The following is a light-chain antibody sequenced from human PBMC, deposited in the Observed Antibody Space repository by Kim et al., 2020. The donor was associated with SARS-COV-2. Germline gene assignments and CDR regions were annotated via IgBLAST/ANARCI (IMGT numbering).Light chain of an antibody. CDR3: IQGLRWPYT. J-gene: IGKJ2*01. V-gene: IGKV2-30*02. Sequence: DVVMTQSPLSLPVTLGQPASISCRSSQSLVHSNGDTYLTWFQQRPGQSPRRLIYQVSKRDSGVPDRFSGSGSGTDFTLKISRVEAEDVGIYYCIQGLRWPYTFGQGTKLEI. CDR1: QSLVHSNGDTY. CDR2: QVS.